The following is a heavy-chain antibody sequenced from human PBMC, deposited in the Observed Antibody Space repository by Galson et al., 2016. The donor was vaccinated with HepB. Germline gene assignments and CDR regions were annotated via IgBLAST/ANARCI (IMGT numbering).Heavy chain of an antibody. J-gene: IGHJ4*02. Sequence: SLRLSCAASGFTLSSHWMNWVRQAPGKGLEWVANIKKDGDEKHYVGSVKGRFTISTDNAKSSLYLQMNGLRAEDTAVYYCARSITTTDAYWGQGTLVTVSS. D-gene: IGHD1-1*01. CDR2: IKKDGDEK. CDR3: ARSITTTDAY. CDR1: GFTLSSHW. V-gene: IGHV3-7*01.